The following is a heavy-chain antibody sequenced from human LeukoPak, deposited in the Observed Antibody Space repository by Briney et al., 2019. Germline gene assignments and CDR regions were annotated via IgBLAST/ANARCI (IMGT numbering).Heavy chain of an antibody. D-gene: IGHD2-2*01. CDR3: AKGYCSSTSCYVGDY. CDR2: ISWNSGTI. Sequence: PGGSLRLSCAASGFTFDDYAMHWVRQAPGKGLGWVSGISWNSGTIGYADSVKGRFTISRDNVKNSLYLQMNSLRAEDMALYYCAKGYCSSTSCYVGDYWGQGTLVTVSS. V-gene: IGHV3-9*03. CDR1: GFTFDDYA. J-gene: IGHJ4*02.